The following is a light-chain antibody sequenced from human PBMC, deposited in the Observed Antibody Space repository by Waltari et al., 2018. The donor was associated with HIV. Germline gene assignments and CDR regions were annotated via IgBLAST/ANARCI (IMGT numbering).Light chain of an antibody. CDR3: QSADSGIL. Sequence: SSELTQPPSVSVSPGQTARITCSGDVLSKQYVHWYHQKAGQAPSMVMYKDTQRPSGIPELFSGSSSGSTVTLTITEVQAEDEGDYFCQSADSGILFGGGTRLTVL. V-gene: IGLV3-25*03. CDR1: VLSKQY. J-gene: IGLJ2*01. CDR2: KDT.